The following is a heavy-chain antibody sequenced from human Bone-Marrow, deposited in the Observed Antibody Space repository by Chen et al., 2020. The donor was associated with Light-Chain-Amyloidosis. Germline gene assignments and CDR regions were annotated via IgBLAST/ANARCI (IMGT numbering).Heavy chain of an antibody. J-gene: IGHJ4*02. CDR2: ISDRGSNT. Sequence: EVQLLESGGGLVQPGGSLRLPCAASGFTFSSQPMSWVRQAPGKGLEWFSGISDRGSNTYYADSMEGRFTVSRDNSKNTLHLQMNSLGAEDTAVYYCAKWDWNTNYFDDWGQGTLVTVSS. D-gene: IGHD1-1*01. CDR1: GFTFSSQP. CDR3: AKWDWNTNYFDD. V-gene: IGHV3-23*01.